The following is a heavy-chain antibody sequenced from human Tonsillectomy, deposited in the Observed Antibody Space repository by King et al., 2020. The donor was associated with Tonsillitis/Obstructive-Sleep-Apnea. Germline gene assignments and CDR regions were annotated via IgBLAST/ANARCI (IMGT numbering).Heavy chain of an antibody. CDR3: AREGVPAATYYYYYYMDV. CDR1: GYTFTSYA. CDR2: INTNTGNP. J-gene: IGHJ6*03. Sequence: QLVQSGSELKKPGASVKVSCKASGYTFTSYAMILVRQAPGQGLEWMGWINTNTGNPTYAQGFTGRFVFSLDTSVSTAYLQISSLKAEDTAVYYCAREGVPAATYYYYYYMDVWGKGTTVTVSS. D-gene: IGHD2-2*01. V-gene: IGHV7-4-1*02.